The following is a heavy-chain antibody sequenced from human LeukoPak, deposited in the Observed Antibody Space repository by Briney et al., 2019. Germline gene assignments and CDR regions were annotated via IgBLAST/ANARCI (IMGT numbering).Heavy chain of an antibody. V-gene: IGHV4-39*01. Sequence: GSLRLSCAASGFTFSSYAMSWVRQAPGKGLEWVGSIYYSGSTYYNPSLKSRVTISVDTSKNQFSLKLSSVTAADTAVYYCARPRGSGWWLGSGYFDYWGQGTLVTVSS. CDR2: IYYSGST. D-gene: IGHD6-19*01. CDR3: ARPRGSGWWLGSGYFDY. J-gene: IGHJ4*02. CDR1: GFTFSSYA.